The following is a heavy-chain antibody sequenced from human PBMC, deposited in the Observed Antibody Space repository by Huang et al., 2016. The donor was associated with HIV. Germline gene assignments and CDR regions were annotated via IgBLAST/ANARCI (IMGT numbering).Heavy chain of an antibody. CDR1: GFTFSPYG. CDR3: VKDQGHTFMVRYHFDF. D-gene: IGHD3-10*01. V-gene: IGHV3-30*18. CDR2: ISYDGSEK. J-gene: IGHJ4*02. Sequence: QVQLVESGGGVVQPGRSLRLSCAASGFTFSPYGMHWVRQAPGKGLEGVTVISYDGSEKYYADSVKGRFTSSRDNSNNTLYLQMNSLRADDTAVYYCVKDQGHTFMVRYHFDFWGQGTLVTVSS.